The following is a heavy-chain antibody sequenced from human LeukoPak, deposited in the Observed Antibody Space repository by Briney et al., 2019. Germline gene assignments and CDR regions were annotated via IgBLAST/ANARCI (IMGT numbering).Heavy chain of an antibody. CDR2: ISGSGGST. Sequence: PGGSLRLSCAASGFTFSSYGMSWVRQAPGKGLEWVSAISGSGGSTYYADSVEGRFTISRDNSKNTLYLQMNSLRLEDMALYYCAKPSGSGVDYWGRGTRVTVSS. CDR3: AKPSGSGVDY. D-gene: IGHD1-26*01. CDR1: GFTFSSYG. J-gene: IGHJ4*02. V-gene: IGHV3-23*01.